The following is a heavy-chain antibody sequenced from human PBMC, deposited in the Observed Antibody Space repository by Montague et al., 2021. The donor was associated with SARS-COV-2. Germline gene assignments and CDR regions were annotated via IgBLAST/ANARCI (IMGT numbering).Heavy chain of an antibody. D-gene: IGHD6-13*01. CDR3: ARLGRQQLVRLSGMDV. J-gene: IGHJ6*02. CDR1: GGSISSSSYY. V-gene: IGHV4-39*07. Sequence: SETLSLTCTVSGGSISSSSYYWGWIRQPPGKGLEWIGSIYYSGSTYYNPSLKSRVTISVDTSKNQFSLKLSSVTAADTAVYYCARLGRQQLVRLSGMDVGGQGTTVTAAS. CDR2: IYYSGST.